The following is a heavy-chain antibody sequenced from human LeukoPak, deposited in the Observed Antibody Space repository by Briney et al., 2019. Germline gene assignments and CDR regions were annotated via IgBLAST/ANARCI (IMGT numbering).Heavy chain of an antibody. J-gene: IGHJ6*03. D-gene: IGHD3-10*01. Sequence: GGSLRLSCAASGFTFSHAWMSWVRQAPGKGLEWIGRIKTKIDGGTTDYAAPVKGRFTISRDDSKKTLYLQMNSLKTEDTAVYFCTTVESWSKMVRGRNFYYYYMDVWGKGTTVIISS. CDR3: TTVESWSKMVRGRNFYYYYMDV. V-gene: IGHV3-15*01. CDR2: IKTKIDGGTT. CDR1: GFTFSHAW.